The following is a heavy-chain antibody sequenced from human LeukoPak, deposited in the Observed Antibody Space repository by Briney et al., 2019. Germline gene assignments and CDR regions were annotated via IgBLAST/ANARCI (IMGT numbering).Heavy chain of an antibody. CDR1: GFSFSSYA. D-gene: IGHD6-19*01. V-gene: IGHV3-23*01. CDR3: AKEGIAVAGQDY. J-gene: IGHJ4*02. Sequence: GGSLRLSCAASGFSFSSYAMSWVRQAPEKGLEWVSAISGSGGSTYYADSVKGRFTISRDNSKNTLYLQMNSLRAKDTAVYYCAKEGIAVAGQDYWGQGTLVTVSS. CDR2: ISGSGGST.